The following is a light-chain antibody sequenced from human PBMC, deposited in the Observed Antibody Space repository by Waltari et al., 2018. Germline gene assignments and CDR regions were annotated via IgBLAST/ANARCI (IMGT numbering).Light chain of an antibody. CDR3: CSYAGSLRV. CDR2: DVS. Sequence: QSALTQPRPVSGSPGQSVTISCTGTSSDVGGYNYVSWYQQHPGKAPKLMIYDVSKRPSGVPDRFSGSKSGNTASLTISGLQAEDEADYYCCSYAGSLRVFGGGTKLTVL. CDR1: SSDVGGYNY. J-gene: IGLJ2*01. V-gene: IGLV2-11*01.